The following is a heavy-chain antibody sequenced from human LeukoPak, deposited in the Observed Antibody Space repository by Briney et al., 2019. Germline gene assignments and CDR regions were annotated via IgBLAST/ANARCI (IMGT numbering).Heavy chain of an antibody. J-gene: IGHJ4*02. Sequence: CGSLRLSCAATGFSFRKDWMHWVRQVPGKGLVWVSRINPYGSDTGYADSVKGRFTISRDNAKNTLYLQMNSLRADDTAVYYCAREDWYLADWGQGTLVTVS. D-gene: IGHD3/OR15-3a*01. CDR2: INPYGSDT. CDR1: GFSFRKDW. V-gene: IGHV3-74*01. CDR3: AREDWYLAD.